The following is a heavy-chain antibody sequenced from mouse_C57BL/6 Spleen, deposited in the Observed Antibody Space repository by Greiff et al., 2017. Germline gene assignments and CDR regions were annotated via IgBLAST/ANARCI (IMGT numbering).Heavy chain of an antibody. D-gene: IGHD2-2*01. CDR2: IWSGGST. CDR1: GFSLTSYG. Sequence: VHLVESGPGLVQPSQSLSITCTVSGFSLTSYGVHWVRQSPGKGLEWLGVIWSGGSTDYNAAFISRLSISKDNSKSQVFFKMNSLQADDTAIYYCARDGGGYYDAMDYWGQGTSVTVSS. CDR3: ARDGGGYYDAMDY. J-gene: IGHJ4*01. V-gene: IGHV2-2*01.